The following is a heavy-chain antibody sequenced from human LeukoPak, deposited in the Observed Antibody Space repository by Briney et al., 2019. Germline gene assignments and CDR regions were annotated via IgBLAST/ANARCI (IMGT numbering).Heavy chain of an antibody. CDR2: INPNSGGT. Sequence: ASVKVSCKASGYTFTGYYMHWVRLAPGQGLEWMGWINPNSGGTNYAQKFQGRVTMTRDTSISTAYMELSRLRSDDTAVYYCTRDVPAAGRALDYWGQGTLVTVSS. CDR3: TRDVPAAGRALDY. D-gene: IGHD6-13*01. J-gene: IGHJ4*02. CDR1: GYTFTGYY. V-gene: IGHV1-2*02.